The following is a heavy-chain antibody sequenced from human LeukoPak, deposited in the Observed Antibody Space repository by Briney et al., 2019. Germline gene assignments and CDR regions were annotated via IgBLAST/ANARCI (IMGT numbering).Heavy chain of an antibody. V-gene: IGHV3-21*01. CDR3: ARDCPTLSTGCSMDV. CDR1: GFTFSSYS. CDR2: ISSSSSYI. Sequence: GGSLRLSCAASGFTFSSYSMNWVRQAPGKGLEWVSSISSSSSYIYYADSVKGRFTISRDNAKNSLYLQMNSLRAEDTAVYYCARDCPTLSTGCSMDVWGKGTTVTVSS. D-gene: IGHD2-2*01. J-gene: IGHJ6*03.